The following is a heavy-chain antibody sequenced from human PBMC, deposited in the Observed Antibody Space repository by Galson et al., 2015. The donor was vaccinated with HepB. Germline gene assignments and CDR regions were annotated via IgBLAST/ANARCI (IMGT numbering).Heavy chain of an antibody. D-gene: IGHD3-16*01. Sequence: CAISGDSVSSNSVAWSWIRQSPSRGLEGLGTTYFRSKWYLDYSVSMKSRIIITPDTSKNQFSLQLNFVTPEDTAVYYCVRGQSRTYNIWGQGTMVTVSS. J-gene: IGHJ3*02. CDR2: TYFRSKWYL. V-gene: IGHV6-1*01. CDR3: VRGQSRTYNI. CDR1: GDSVSSNSVA.